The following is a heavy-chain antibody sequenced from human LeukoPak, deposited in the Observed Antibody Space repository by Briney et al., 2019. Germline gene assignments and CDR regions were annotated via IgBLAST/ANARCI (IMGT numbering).Heavy chain of an antibody. CDR1: GFTFSSYG. V-gene: IGHV3-30*02. J-gene: IGHJ4*02. D-gene: IGHD6-19*01. CDR3: AKARSSYSSGYYYFDY. CDR2: IRYDGSNK. Sequence: PGGSLRLSCAASGFTFSSYGMHWVRQAPGKGLEWVAFIRYDGSNKYYADSVKGRFTISRDNSKNTLYLQMNSLRAEDTAVYYCAKARSSYSSGYYYFDYWGQGTLVTVSS.